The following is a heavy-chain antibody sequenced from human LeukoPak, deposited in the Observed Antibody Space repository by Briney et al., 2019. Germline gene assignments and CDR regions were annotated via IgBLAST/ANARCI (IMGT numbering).Heavy chain of an antibody. CDR3: AELGITMIGGV. CDR1: GFTFSSYE. Sequence: LSGGSLRLSCAASGFTFSSYEMNWVRQAPGKGLEWASYIIGRGSTIYYADSVKGRFTISRDNAKNSLYLQMNSLRAEDTAVYYCAELGITMIGGVWGKGTTVTISS. V-gene: IGHV3-48*03. J-gene: IGHJ6*04. D-gene: IGHD3-10*02. CDR2: IIGRGSTI.